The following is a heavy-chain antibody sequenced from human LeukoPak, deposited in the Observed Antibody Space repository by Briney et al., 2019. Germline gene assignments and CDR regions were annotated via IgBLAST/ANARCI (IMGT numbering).Heavy chain of an antibody. D-gene: IGHD6-19*01. J-gene: IGHJ1*01. Sequence: GASVKVSCKASRYSFTGYYIHWVRQAPGQGLECMGWINANSGGTNYAQKFQDRVTMTRDTSISTAYMELSRLRSDDTAVYYCARSSSPQYSSGWHVPTGEYFQHWGQGTLVTVSS. CDR3: ARSSSPQYSSGWHVPTGEYFQH. CDR1: RYSFTGYY. V-gene: IGHV1-2*02. CDR2: INANSGGT.